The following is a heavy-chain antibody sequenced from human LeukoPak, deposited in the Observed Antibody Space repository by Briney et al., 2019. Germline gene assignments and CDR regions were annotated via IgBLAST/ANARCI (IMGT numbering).Heavy chain of an antibody. CDR1: GFTYSSYW. D-gene: IGHD6-13*01. V-gene: IGHV3-74*01. CDR3: ARGYGSSWFKAFDI. Sequence: GGSLRLSCAASGFTYSSYWMHWVRQAPGKGPVWVSRINSDGSSTTYADSVKGRFTISRDNAKSTVYLQMNSLRAEDTAVYYCARGYGSSWFKAFDIWGQGTMVTVSS. CDR2: INSDGSST. J-gene: IGHJ3*02.